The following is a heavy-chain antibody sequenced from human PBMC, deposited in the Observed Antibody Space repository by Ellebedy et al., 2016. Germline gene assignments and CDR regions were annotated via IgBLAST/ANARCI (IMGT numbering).Heavy chain of an antibody. CDR1: GFTFDDYT. J-gene: IGHJ6*03. Sequence: GESLKISXAASGFTFDDYTMHWVRQAPGKGLEWVSLISWDGGSTYYADSVKGRFTISRDNAKNSLYLQMNSLRAEDTAVYYCASQCITIFGVVICSGYMDVWGKGTTVTVSS. V-gene: IGHV3-43*01. CDR2: ISWDGGST. D-gene: IGHD3-3*01. CDR3: ASQCITIFGVVICSGYMDV.